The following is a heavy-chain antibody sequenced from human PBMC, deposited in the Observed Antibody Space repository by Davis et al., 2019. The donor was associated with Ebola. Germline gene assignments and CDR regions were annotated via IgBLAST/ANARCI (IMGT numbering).Heavy chain of an antibody. CDR1: GGSFSGYY. CDR3: ARVNWNDWVYYYYGMDV. V-gene: IGHV4-34*01. CDR2: INHSGST. D-gene: IGHD1-1*01. J-gene: IGHJ6*02. Sequence: SETLSLTCAVYGGSFSGYYWSWIRQPPGKGLEWIGEINHSGSTNYNPSLKSRVTISVDTSKNQFSLKLSSVTAADTAVYYCARVNWNDWVYYYYGMDVWGQGTTVTVSS.